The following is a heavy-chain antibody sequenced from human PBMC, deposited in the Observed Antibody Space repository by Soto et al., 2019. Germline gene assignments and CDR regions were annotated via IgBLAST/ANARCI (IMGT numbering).Heavy chain of an antibody. CDR1: GYAFTSYD. CDR2: MNPNSGNT. V-gene: IGHV1-8*01. J-gene: IGHJ4*02. D-gene: IGHD4-17*01. Sequence: ASVKVSWKAAGYAFTSYDINWVRQTTGQGLEWMGWMNPNSGNTGYAQKFQGRVTTTRNTSISTAYMELSSLRSEDTAVYYCARGGGYYGLEVAYWGQGTLVTVSS. CDR3: ARGGGYYGLEVAY.